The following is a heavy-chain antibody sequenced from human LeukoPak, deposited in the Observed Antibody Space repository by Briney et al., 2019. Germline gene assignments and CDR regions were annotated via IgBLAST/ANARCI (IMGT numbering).Heavy chain of an antibody. CDR2: LSGSGGNT. CDR1: GFTFSSYA. Sequence: GGSLRLSCAASGFTFSSYAMSWVRQAPGKGLEWVSTLSGSGGNTYYADSVKGRVTISRDNSKNTLYLQMNSLRAEDTAVYHCAKGSYYYDSADYFDYWGQGTLVTVSS. CDR3: AKGSYYYDSADYFDY. V-gene: IGHV3-23*01. D-gene: IGHD3-22*01. J-gene: IGHJ4*02.